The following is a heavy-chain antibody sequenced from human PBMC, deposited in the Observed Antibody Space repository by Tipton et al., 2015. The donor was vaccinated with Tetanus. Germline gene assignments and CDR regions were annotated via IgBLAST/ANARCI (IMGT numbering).Heavy chain of an antibody. V-gene: IGHV4-30-2*03. Sequence: TLSLTCEVTGDSVTSGGYYWTWIRQPPGKGLEWIGTFYSGGSIFYNPSFKSRATISVDTPKNQISLRLTSVASADTAVYYCARHSSWFDPWGQGTLVTVSS. CDR3: ARHSSWFDP. D-gene: IGHD2/OR15-2a*01. J-gene: IGHJ5*02. CDR1: GDSVTSGGYY. CDR2: FYSGGSI.